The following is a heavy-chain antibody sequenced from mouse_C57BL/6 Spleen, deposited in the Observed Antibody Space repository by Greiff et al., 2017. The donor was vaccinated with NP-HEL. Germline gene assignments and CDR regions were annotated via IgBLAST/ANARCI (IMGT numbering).Heavy chain of an antibody. CDR1: GYTFTSYW. J-gene: IGHJ3*01. V-gene: IGHV1-69*01. Sequence: QVQLQQSGAELVMPGASVKLSCKASGYTFTSYWMHWVKPRPGQGLEWIGEIDPSDSYTNYNQKFKGKSTLTVDKSSSTAYMQLSSLTSEDSAVYYCARSPFYYGSSYEWFAYWGQGTLVTVSA. CDR3: ARSPFYYGSSYEWFAY. D-gene: IGHD1-1*01. CDR2: IDPSDSYT.